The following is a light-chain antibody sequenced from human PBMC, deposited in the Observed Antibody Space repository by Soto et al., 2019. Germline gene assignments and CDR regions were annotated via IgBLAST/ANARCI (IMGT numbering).Light chain of an antibody. V-gene: IGKV3-11*01. J-gene: IGKJ4*01. CDR2: DAS. CDR1: QGVSSY. CDR3: QQRSNWPLT. Sequence: EIVLTQSPATLSLSPGERATLSCRASQGVSSYFAWYQQKPGQAPRLLIYDASNRATGIPARFSGSGSGTDFTLTISSLEPEDFEVYYCQQRSNWPLTFGGGTKVEIK.